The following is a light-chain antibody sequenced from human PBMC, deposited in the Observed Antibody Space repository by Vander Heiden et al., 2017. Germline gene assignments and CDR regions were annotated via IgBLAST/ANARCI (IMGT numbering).Light chain of an antibody. J-gene: IGKJ1*01. CDR2: KAS. V-gene: IGKV1-5*03. Sequence: DIQMTPSPSTLSASVGDRVTITCRASQSISSWLAWYQQKPGKAPKLLIYKASSLESGVPSRFSGSGSGTEFTLTISSLQPDDFATYYCQQHNSYPWTFGQGTKVEIK. CDR1: QSISSW. CDR3: QQHNSYPWT.